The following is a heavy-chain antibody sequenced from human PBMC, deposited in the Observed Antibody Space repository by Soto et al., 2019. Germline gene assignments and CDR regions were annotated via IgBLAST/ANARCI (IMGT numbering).Heavy chain of an antibody. CDR2: IVVGSGNT. CDR1: RFPFTSSA. CDR3: AAGLNGGYYDFWSGFATLRYYGMDV. Sequence: VKASRVPSRFPFTSSAEQGVRQERGQRLEWLGWIVVGSGNTNYAQKFQERVTITRDMSTSTAYMELSSLRSEDTAVYYCAAGLNGGYYDFWSGFATLRYYGMDVWGQGTKVTVSS. D-gene: IGHD3-3*01. V-gene: IGHV1-58*01. J-gene: IGHJ6*02.